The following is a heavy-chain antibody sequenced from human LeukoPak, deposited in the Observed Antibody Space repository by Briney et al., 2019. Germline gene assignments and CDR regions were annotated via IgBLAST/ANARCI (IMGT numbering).Heavy chain of an antibody. Sequence: LSCSSLEMYGVGEAPGKGLEWVAVISYDGSNKCYADSVKGRFTISRDNSKNTLYLQMNSLRAEDTAVYYCARDLGCSSTSCYSHYYYYMDVWGKGTTVTVSS. CDR1: LSCSSLE. CDR3: ARDLGCSSTSCYSHYYYYMDV. J-gene: IGHJ6*03. CDR2: ISYDGSNK. D-gene: IGHD2-2*01. V-gene: IGHV3-30*01.